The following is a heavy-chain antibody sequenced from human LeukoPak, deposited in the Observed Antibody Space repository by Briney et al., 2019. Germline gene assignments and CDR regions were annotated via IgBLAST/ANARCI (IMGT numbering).Heavy chain of an antibody. J-gene: IGHJ4*02. CDR3: ATLYSLDF. CDR1: GFTFSKFA. CDR2: INDRGTGT. V-gene: IGHV3-23*01. Sequence: GGSLRLSCAASGFTFSKFALSWVRQAPGKGLEWVSTINDRGTGTYYADSVKGRFTISRDNSKNTLYLQVNSLRAEDTAVYYCATLYSLDFWGQGTLVTVSS. D-gene: IGHD1-26*01.